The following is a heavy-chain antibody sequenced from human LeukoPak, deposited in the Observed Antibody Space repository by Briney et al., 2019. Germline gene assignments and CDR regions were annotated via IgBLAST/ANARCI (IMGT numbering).Heavy chain of an antibody. CDR2: INSDGSAI. Sequence: PGGSLRLSCVASGFTFIHYEMNWVRQAPGKGLEWLSYINSDGSAIYYADSVKGRFTISRDNTKNSLFLQMDSLRAEDTAVYYCARDLSFSSPYRVESWFDPWGQGTLVSVSS. V-gene: IGHV3-48*03. D-gene: IGHD6-13*01. CDR3: ARDLSFSSPYRVESWFDP. CDR1: GFTFIHYE. J-gene: IGHJ5*02.